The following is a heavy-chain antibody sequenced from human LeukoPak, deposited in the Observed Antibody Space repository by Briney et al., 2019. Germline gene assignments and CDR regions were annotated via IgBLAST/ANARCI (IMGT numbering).Heavy chain of an antibody. J-gene: IGHJ6*02. D-gene: IGHD6-19*01. CDR2: ISGSGGST. Sequence: GGSLRLSCAASGFTFSSYAMSWVRQAPGKGLEWVSAISGSGGSTYYADSVKGRFTISRDNSKNTLYLQMNSLRAEDTAVYYCAKGGQWLEGGYYYGMDVWGQGTTVTVSS. V-gene: IGHV3-23*01. CDR1: GFTFSSYA. CDR3: AKGGQWLEGGYYYGMDV.